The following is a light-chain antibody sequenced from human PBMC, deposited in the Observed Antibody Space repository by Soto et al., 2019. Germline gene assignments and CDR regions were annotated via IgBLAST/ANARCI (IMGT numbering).Light chain of an antibody. J-gene: IGLJ1*01. V-gene: IGLV2-8*01. Sequence: SALTQPTSPSGSPGQSVTISCTGTSSDVGGYNYVSWYQQHPGKAPKLMIYEVSKRPSGVPDRFSGSKSGNTASLTVSGLQAEDEADYYCSSYAGSNNLGVFGTGTKVTVL. CDR1: SSDVGGYNY. CDR3: SSYAGSNNLGV. CDR2: EVS.